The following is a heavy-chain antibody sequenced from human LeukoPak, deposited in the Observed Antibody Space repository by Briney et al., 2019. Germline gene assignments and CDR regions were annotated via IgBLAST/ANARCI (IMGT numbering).Heavy chain of an antibody. D-gene: IGHD3-10*01. Sequence: SETLSLTCTVSGGSISIYYWNWIRQPAGKGLEWIGCIFTSGITNYDPSLKSRVTMSVDTSKNQFSLNLSSVTAADTAVYYCARESSGNYYNPLGYMDVWGKGTTVTVSS. CDR2: IFTSGIT. CDR3: ARESSGNYYNPLGYMDV. J-gene: IGHJ6*03. CDR1: GGSISIYY. V-gene: IGHV4-4*07.